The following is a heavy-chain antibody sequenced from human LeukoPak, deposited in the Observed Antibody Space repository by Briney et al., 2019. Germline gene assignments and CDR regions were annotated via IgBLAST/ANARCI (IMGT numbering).Heavy chain of an antibody. CDR2: IGTAGDT. J-gene: IGHJ6*02. V-gene: IGHV3-13*01. CDR1: GFTFSSYD. D-gene: IGHD3-10*01. CDR3: ARGHRTSLWFGELSHGMDV. Sequence: GGSLRLSCAASGFTFSSYDMHWVRQATGKGLEWVSAIGTAGDTYYPGSMKGRFTISRENAKNSLYLQMNSLRAGDTAVYYCARGHRTSLWFGELSHGMDVWGQGTTVTVSS.